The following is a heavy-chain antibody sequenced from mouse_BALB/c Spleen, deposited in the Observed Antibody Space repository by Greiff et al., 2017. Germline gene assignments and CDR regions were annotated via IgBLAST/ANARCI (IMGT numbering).Heavy chain of an antibody. Sequence: VQLQQSGTVLARPGASVKMSCKASGYTFTSYWMHWVKQRPGQGLEWIGAIYPGNSDTSYNQKFKGKAKLTAVTSTSTAYMELSSLTNEDSAVYYCTRCRDYDGAWFAYWGQGTLVTVSA. D-gene: IGHD2-4*01. CDR3: TRCRDYDGAWFAY. CDR1: GYTFTSYW. V-gene: IGHV1-5*01. CDR2: IYPGNSDT. J-gene: IGHJ3*01.